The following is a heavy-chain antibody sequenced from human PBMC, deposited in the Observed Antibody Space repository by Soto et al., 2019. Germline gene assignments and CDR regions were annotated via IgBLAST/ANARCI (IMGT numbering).Heavy chain of an antibody. CDR2: INPSGGST. CDR3: AREVATVTTFSYYYYGMDV. D-gene: IGHD4-17*01. CDR1: GYTFTSYY. Sequence: ASVKVCCKASGYTFTSYYIHWVRQATEQGLEWMGIINPSGGSTSYAQKFQGRVTMTRDTSTSTVYMELSSLRSEDTAVYYCAREVATVTTFSYYYYGMDVWGQGTTVTVSS. J-gene: IGHJ6*02. V-gene: IGHV1-46*01.